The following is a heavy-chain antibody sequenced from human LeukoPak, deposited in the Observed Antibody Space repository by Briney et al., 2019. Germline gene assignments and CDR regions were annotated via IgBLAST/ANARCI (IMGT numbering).Heavy chain of an antibody. V-gene: IGHV3-9*01. D-gene: IGHD6-19*01. CDR2: ISWNSGSI. Sequence: PGGSLGLSCAASGFTFDDYAMHWVRQAPGKGLEWVSGISWNSGSIGYADSVKGRFTISRDNAKNSLYLQMNSLRAEDTALYYCAKDILRYSSGGWFDPWGQGTLVTVSS. J-gene: IGHJ5*02. CDR1: GFTFDDYA. CDR3: AKDILRYSSGGWFDP.